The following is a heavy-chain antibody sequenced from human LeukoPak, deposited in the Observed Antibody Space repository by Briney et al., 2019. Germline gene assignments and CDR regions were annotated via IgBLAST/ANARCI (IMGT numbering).Heavy chain of an antibody. CDR2: ISGSGGTT. J-gene: IGHJ4*02. CDR3: AKVLGRSGWLTDY. Sequence: GGSLRLSCAASGFTFNSYAMTWVRQAPGKGLEWVSAISGSGGTTYYADSVKGRFTISRDNSKNTLYLQMDSLRAEDTAVYYCAKVLGRSGWLTDYWGQGTLVSVSS. V-gene: IGHV3-23*01. CDR1: GFTFNSYA. D-gene: IGHD6-19*01.